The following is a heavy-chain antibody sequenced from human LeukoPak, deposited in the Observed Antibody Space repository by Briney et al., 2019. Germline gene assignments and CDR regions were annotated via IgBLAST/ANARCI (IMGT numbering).Heavy chain of an antibody. V-gene: IGHV4-34*01. D-gene: IGHD2-15*01. CDR1: GGSFSGYY. J-gene: IGHJ6*03. CDR3: ARRGVVVAARSYYYYYYYMDV. CDR2: INHSGST. Sequence: SETLSLTCAVYGGSFSGYYWSWIRQPPGKGLEWIGEINHSGSTNYNPSLKSRVTISVDTSKNQFSLKLSSVTAADTAVYYCARRGVVVAARSYYYYYYYMDVWGKGTTVTISS.